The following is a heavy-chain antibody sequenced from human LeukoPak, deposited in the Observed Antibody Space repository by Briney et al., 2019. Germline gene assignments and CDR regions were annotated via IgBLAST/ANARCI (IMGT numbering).Heavy chain of an antibody. D-gene: IGHD6-19*01. Sequence: SSVKVSCKASGGTFSSYAISWVRQAPGHGLEWMRGIIPIFGTANYAQKFQGRVTITTDESTSTAYMELSSLRSEDTAVYYCAREAVFSGWYYFDYWGQGTLVTVSS. J-gene: IGHJ4*02. CDR2: IIPIFGTA. CDR3: AREAVFSGWYYFDY. V-gene: IGHV1-69*05. CDR1: GGTFSSYA.